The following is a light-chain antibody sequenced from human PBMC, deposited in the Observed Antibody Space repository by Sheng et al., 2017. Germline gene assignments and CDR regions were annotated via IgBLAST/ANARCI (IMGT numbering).Light chain of an antibody. Sequence: DIQMTQSPSTLPASVGDRVTITCRASQSISTWLAWYQQKPGKVPKLLIYKASTLESGIPPRFSGSGSGTEFTLTIRSLQPDDFATYYCQQYDSNSGTFGPRDQ. CDR1: QSISTW. V-gene: IGKV1-5*03. CDR2: KAS. J-gene: IGKJ1*01. CDR3: QQYDSNSGT.